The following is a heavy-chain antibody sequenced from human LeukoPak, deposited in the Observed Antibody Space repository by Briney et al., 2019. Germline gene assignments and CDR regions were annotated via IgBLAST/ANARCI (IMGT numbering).Heavy chain of an antibody. CDR3: ARDISPYSSSWYMDWTDY. V-gene: IGHV1-8*03. CDR2: MNPNSGEK. J-gene: IGHJ4*02. Sequence: VASVKVSCKASGYTFTIYDINGVRPATGQGGGWMGWMNPNSGEKGHAQKFQGRVTITRETSINTAYMELSSLRSEDTAVYYCARDISPYSSSWYMDWTDYWGQGTLVTVSS. CDR1: GYTFTIYD. D-gene: IGHD6-13*01.